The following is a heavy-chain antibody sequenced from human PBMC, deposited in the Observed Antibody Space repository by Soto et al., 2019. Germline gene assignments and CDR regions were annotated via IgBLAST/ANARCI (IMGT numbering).Heavy chain of an antibody. Sequence: SETLSLTCAVYGGSFSGYYWSWIRQPPGKGLEWIGEINHSGSTNYNPSLKSRVTISVDTSKNQFSLKLSSVTAADTAVYYCARGRIAARPGLWVFWFDPWGQGTLVTVSS. V-gene: IGHV4-34*01. CDR1: GGSFSGYY. J-gene: IGHJ5*02. CDR3: ARGRIAARPGLWVFWFDP. CDR2: INHSGST. D-gene: IGHD6-6*01.